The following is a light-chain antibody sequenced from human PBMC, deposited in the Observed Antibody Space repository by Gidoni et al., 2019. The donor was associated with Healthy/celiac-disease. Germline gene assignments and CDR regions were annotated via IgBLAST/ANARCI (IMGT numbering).Light chain of an antibody. Sequence: DIQMTQSPSSLSASVGDRVTITCRAIQSISSYLHWYQQKPGKAPKLLIYAASSLQSGVPSRFSGSGSGTDFTLTISSLQPEDFATYYCQQSYSTPRTFGQGTKVEIK. CDR3: QQSYSTPRT. V-gene: IGKV1-39*01. CDR1: QSISSY. CDR2: AAS. J-gene: IGKJ1*01.